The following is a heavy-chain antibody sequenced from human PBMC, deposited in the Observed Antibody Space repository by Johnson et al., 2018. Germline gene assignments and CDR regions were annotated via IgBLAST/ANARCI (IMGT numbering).Heavy chain of an antibody. Sequence: QVQLVQSGGGVVQPGRSLRLSCAASGFAFSSYAMHWVRQAPGKGLGWVAVISYDGSNKYYADSVKGRFPTSRDNSKNPLYLQMNSRGAEDTAVYYCGGDHDGAQSNYYYMDVWGKGTTVTVSS. CDR1: GFAFSSYA. CDR2: ISYDGSNK. CDR3: GGDHDGAQSNYYYMDV. D-gene: IGHD4-17*01. J-gene: IGHJ6*03. V-gene: IGHV3-30-3*01.